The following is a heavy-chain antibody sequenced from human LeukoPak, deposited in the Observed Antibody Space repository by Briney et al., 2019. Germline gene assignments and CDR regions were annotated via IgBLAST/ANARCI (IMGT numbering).Heavy chain of an antibody. Sequence: GGSLRLSCVASGFTLGNYWMHWVRQAPGKGLVWVSHINTDGSSTNYADSVKGRFTISRDKARNTLYLQMNSVRVEDTGVYYCARDLTHCSGGRCHTSPNDCWGQGTQVTVSS. CDR2: INTDGSST. CDR3: ARDLTHCSGGRCHTSPNDC. V-gene: IGHV3-74*01. CDR1: GFTLGNYW. J-gene: IGHJ4*02. D-gene: IGHD2-15*01.